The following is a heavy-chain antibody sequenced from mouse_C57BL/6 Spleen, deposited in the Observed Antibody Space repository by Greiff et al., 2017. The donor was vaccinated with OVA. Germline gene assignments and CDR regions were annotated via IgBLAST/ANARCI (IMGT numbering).Heavy chain of an antibody. Sequence: EVQLQQSGPELVKPGASVKISCKASGYTFTDYYMNWVKQSHGKSLEWIGDINPNNGGTSYNQKFKGKATLTVDKSSSTAYMELRSLTSEDSAVYYCARAYSNAYWGQGTLVTVSA. CDR1: GYTFTDYY. V-gene: IGHV1-26*01. D-gene: IGHD2-5*01. CDR2: INPNNGGT. CDR3: ARAYSNAY. J-gene: IGHJ3*01.